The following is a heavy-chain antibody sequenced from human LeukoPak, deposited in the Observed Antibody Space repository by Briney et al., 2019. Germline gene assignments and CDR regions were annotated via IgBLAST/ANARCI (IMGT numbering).Heavy chain of an antibody. J-gene: IGHJ4*02. CDR3: ARQGGDYVFFDY. Sequence: SETLSLTYTVSGGSISSYYWSWIRQPPGKGLEWIGYIYYSGSTNYNPSLKSRVTISVDTSKNQSSLKLSSVTAADTAVYYCARQGGDYVFFDYWGQGTLVTVSS. CDR1: GGSISSYY. D-gene: IGHD4-17*01. CDR2: IYYSGST. V-gene: IGHV4-59*08.